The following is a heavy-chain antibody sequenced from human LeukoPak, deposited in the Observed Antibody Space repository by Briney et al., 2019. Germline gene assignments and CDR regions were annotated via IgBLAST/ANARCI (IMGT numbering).Heavy chain of an antibody. J-gene: IGHJ4*02. V-gene: IGHV3-7*04. CDR3: AGRGDGNLYYFDH. CDR2: IKQDGGEK. Sequence: GGSLRLSCTASGFTFGDYAMSWVRQAPGKGLEWVANIKQDGGEKYYVDSVKGRFTISRDNAKNSLYLQMNSLRPEDTAVYYCAGRGDGNLYYFDHWGQGTLVTASS. CDR1: GFTFGDYA. D-gene: IGHD5-24*01.